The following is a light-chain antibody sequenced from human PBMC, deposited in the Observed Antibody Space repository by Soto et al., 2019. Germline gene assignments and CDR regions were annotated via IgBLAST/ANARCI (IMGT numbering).Light chain of an antibody. CDR3: QQYNYYSRT. CDR1: QSISTW. CDR2: DAS. V-gene: IGKV1-5*01. J-gene: IGKJ1*01. Sequence: GDRVTITCRASQSISTWLAWYQQKPGKAPKLLIFDASNLESGVPSRFSGGGSGTEFTLTISSLQPDDFATYYCQQYNYYSRTFGQGTKVDIK.